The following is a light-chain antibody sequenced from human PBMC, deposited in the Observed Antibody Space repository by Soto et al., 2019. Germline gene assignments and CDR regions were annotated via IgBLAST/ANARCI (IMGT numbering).Light chain of an antibody. V-gene: IGKV3-15*01. J-gene: IGKJ5*01. CDR1: QSVRSK. CDR3: QQYNNWPPIT. Sequence: DIVMTHSPGTLSVSPGERATLSCRASQSVRSKLAWYQQKPGQAPRLLIYDASTRATGIPARFSGSGSGTEFTLTISSLQSEDFAVYYCQQYNNWPPITFGQGTRLEIK. CDR2: DAS.